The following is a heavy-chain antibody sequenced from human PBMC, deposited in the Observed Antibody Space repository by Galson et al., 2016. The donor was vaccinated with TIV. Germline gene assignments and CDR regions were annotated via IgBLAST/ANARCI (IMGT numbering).Heavy chain of an antibody. Sequence: LSLTCTVSGGSVSSSRYYWGWLRQPPGKGLEWIGSIYYNDNTYYNPSLKSRVTISVDTSKNQFSLNLSSVTAADTAIYYLARLLEWELHPFDYWGQGTLVTVSS. CDR1: GGSVSSSRYY. CDR3: ARLLEWELHPFDY. D-gene: IGHD1-26*01. J-gene: IGHJ4*02. CDR2: IYYNDNT. V-gene: IGHV4-39*01.